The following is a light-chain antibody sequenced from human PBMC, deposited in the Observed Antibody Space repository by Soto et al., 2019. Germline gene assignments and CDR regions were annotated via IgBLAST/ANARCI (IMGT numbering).Light chain of an antibody. CDR3: QQYDSFSGT. Sequence: DVQMTQSPSTLSASVGGRVTITCRASQSIINWLAWYQQKPGKAPKLLIYGASSLESGVPSRFSGSGSGTEFTLTIASLQPDDFATYYSQQYDSFSGTFGQGTKVDIK. J-gene: IGKJ1*01. CDR2: GAS. CDR1: QSIINW. V-gene: IGKV1-5*01.